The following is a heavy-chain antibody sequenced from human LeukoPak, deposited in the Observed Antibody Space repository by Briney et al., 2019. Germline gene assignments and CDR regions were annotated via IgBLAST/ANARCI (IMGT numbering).Heavy chain of an antibody. Sequence: GGSLRLSCAASGFTFSSHAMTWVRQAPGKGLEWVSAISGSGGTTYYADSVKGRFTISRDNSKNTLYLQMNSLRAKDTAVYYCARATVTTICPTAHDYWGQGTLVTVSS. CDR3: ARATVTTICPTAHDY. D-gene: IGHD4-11*01. CDR1: GFTFSSHA. J-gene: IGHJ4*02. CDR2: ISGSGGTT. V-gene: IGHV3-23*01.